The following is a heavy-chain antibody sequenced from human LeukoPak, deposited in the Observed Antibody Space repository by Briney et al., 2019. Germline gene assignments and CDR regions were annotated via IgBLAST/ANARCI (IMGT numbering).Heavy chain of an antibody. J-gene: IGHJ4*02. D-gene: IGHD6-6*01. Sequence: ASVKVSCKASGYSITSYYIHWVRQAPGQELEWVGIINPSGGSRTYAQKFQGRVTMTRDTSTSTVYMELSSLRSEDTAVYYCARGVTLTTRPEIWAGDYWGQGTLVTVPS. CDR1: GYSITSYY. CDR3: ARGVTLTTRPEIWAGDY. V-gene: IGHV1-46*01. CDR2: INPSGGSR.